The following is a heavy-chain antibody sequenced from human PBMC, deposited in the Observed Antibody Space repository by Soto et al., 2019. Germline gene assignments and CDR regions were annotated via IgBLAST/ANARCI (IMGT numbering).Heavy chain of an antibody. CDR3: ARDYDFWSGSRWFDP. CDR1: GGSSSSYY. Sequence: LETLPHTCTVSGGSSSSYYWSWIRQPTGKGLEWIGYIYYSGSTNYNPSLKSRVTISVDTSKNQFSLKLSSVTAADTAVYYCARDYDFWSGSRWFDPWGQGTLVTAPQ. V-gene: IGHV4-59*01. D-gene: IGHD3-3*01. J-gene: IGHJ5*02. CDR2: IYYSGST.